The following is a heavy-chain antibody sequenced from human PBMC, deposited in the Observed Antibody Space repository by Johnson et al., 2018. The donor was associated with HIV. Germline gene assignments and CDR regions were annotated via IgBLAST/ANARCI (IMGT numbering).Heavy chain of an antibody. CDR1: GFTFSSYW. Sequence: VQLVESGGGVVQPGGSLRLSYAASGFTFSSYWMHWVRQAPGKGLVWVARIKGDGSITNYADSVKGRFTISRDNAKNTLYLQMNSLRAEDTAVYYCEAFDIWCQGTMVTVSP. J-gene: IGHJ3*02. V-gene: IGHV3-74*02. CDR3: EAFDI. CDR2: IKGDGSIT.